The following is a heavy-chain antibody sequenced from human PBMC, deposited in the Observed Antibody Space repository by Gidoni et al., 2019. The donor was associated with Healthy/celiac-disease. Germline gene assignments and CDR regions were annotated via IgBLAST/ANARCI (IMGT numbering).Heavy chain of an antibody. Sequence: EVQLVESGGGLVQPGGSLRLTCAASGFTFSSYSMNWVRQAPGKGLEWVSYISSSSSTIYYAYSVKGRFTMSRDNAKNSLYLQMNSLRAEDTAVYYCARTRYSGSYSDAFDIWGQGTIVTVSS. J-gene: IGHJ3*02. D-gene: IGHD1-26*01. CDR3: ARTRYSGSYSDAFDI. CDR1: GFTFSSYS. V-gene: IGHV3-48*01. CDR2: ISSSSSTI.